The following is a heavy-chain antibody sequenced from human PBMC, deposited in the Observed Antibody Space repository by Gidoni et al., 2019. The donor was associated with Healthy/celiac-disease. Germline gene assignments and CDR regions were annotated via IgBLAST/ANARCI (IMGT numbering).Heavy chain of an antibody. CDR1: GFTFSSYA. CDR3: AKDGAGAAMVTFVWYYYGMDV. CDR2: ISGSGGST. J-gene: IGHJ6*02. D-gene: IGHD5-18*01. V-gene: IGHV3-23*01. Sequence: EVQLLESGGGLVQPGGSLRLSCAASGFTFSSYAMSWVRQAPGKGLEWVSAISGSGGSTYYADSVKGRFTISRDNSKNTLYLQMNSLRAEDTAVYYCAKDGAGAAMVTFVWYYYGMDVWGQGTTVTVSS.